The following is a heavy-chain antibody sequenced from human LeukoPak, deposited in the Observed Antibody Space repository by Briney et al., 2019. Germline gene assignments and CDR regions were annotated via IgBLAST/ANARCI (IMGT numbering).Heavy chain of an antibody. J-gene: IGHJ3*02. CDR1: GGSISSYY. CDR2: IYYSGST. D-gene: IGHD2-2*01. Sequence: SETLSLTCTVSGGSISSYYWSWIRQPPGKGLEWIGYIYYSGSTNYNPSLKGRVTISVDTSKNQFSLKLSSVTAADTAVYYCARYGNIVVVPAAIGRDAFDIWGQGTMVTVSS. CDR3: ARYGNIVVVPAAIGRDAFDI. V-gene: IGHV4-59*08.